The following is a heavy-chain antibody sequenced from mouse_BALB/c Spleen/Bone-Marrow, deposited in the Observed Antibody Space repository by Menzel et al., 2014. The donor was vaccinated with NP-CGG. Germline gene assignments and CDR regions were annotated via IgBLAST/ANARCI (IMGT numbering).Heavy chain of an antibody. CDR3: ARGYYDLDY. V-gene: IGHV1-4*01. CDR1: GYRLTSYW. J-gene: IGHJ2*01. Sequence: QVQLQQSGASLSTPGVSVKMSCKSSGYRLTSYWMHWVKQRPGQGLEWIGYINPSSGYTEDNQKFKDKAALTADKSSSTAYMQLSSLTSEDSAVYYCARGYYDLDYWGQGTTLTVSS. D-gene: IGHD2-4*01. CDR2: INPSSGYT.